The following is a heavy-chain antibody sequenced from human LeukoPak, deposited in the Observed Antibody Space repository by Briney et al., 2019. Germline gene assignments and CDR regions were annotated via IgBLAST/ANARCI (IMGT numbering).Heavy chain of an antibody. V-gene: IGHV4-34*01. J-gene: IGHJ4*02. CDR3: ARPIEEYSSSWFFDY. CDR2: INHSGST. CDR1: GGSFSGYY. D-gene: IGHD6-13*01. Sequence: SETLSLTCAVYGGSFSGYYWSWIRQPPGKGLEWIGEINHSGSTNYNPSLRSRVTISVDTSKNQFSLKLRSVTAADTAVYYCARPIEEYSSSWFFDYWGQGTVVTVSS.